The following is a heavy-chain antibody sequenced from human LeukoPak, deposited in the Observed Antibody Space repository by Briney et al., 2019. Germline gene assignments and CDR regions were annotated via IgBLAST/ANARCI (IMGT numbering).Heavy chain of an antibody. V-gene: IGHV4-59*08. CDR1: GGSIGRYY. CDR3: ARHGSSYSFDY. CDR2: LDYSGST. Sequence: SETLSLTCTVSGGSIGRYYWSWIRQPPGKGLEWIAYLDYSGSTIYNPALKSRVTISVDTSKNQLSLRLSSLTAADTAVYYCARHGSSYSFDYWGQGTLVTVSS. J-gene: IGHJ4*02. D-gene: IGHD3-10*01.